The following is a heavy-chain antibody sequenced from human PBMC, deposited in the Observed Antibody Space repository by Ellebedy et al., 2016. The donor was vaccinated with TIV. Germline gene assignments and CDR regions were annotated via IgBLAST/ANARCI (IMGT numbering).Heavy chain of an antibody. CDR3: ARSSGWYFFDY. Sequence: MPSETLSLTCAVSGGSINRGTWWNWVRQPPGKGLEWIAEISHSGSINPNPSLKSRVTLSVDTSKNQISLKLSSVTAADTAVYYCARSSGWYFFDYWGQGTLVTVSS. V-gene: IGHV4-4*02. CDR2: ISHSGSI. D-gene: IGHD3-10*01. J-gene: IGHJ4*02. CDR1: GGSINRGTW.